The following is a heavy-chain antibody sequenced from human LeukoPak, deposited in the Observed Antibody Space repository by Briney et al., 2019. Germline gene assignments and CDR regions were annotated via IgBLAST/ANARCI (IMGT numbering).Heavy chain of an antibody. CDR2: INPNSGGT. V-gene: IGHV1-2*02. Sequence: ASVKVSCKASGYTFTGYYLHWVRQAPGQGLEWMGWINPNSGGTNYAQKFQVRVTMTRDTSISTAYMELSRLRYDDTAVFYCARFPAGGVVIRKYYFDYWGQGTLVTVSS. CDR1: GYTFTGYY. D-gene: IGHD3-3*01. CDR3: ARFPAGGVVIRKYYFDY. J-gene: IGHJ4*02.